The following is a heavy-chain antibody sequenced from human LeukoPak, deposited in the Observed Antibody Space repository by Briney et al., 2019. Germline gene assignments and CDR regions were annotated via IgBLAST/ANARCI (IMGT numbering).Heavy chain of an antibody. V-gene: IGHV1-18*01. Sequence: ASVTVSCKASGYTFTSYGISWVRQAPGQGLEWMGWISAYNGNTNYAQKLQGRVTMTTDTSTSTAYMELRSLRSDDTAVYYCARAFDNRGYDARIFDYWGQGTLVTVSS. CDR1: GYTFTSYG. CDR3: ARAFDNRGYDARIFDY. D-gene: IGHD3-22*01. J-gene: IGHJ4*02. CDR2: ISAYNGNT.